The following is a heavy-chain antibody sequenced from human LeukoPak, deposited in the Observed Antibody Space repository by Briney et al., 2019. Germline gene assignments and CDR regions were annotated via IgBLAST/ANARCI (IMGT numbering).Heavy chain of an antibody. D-gene: IGHD3-22*01. Sequence: GASVKVSCKASGYTFTSYGINWVRQAPGQGLEWMGWISAYNGNTNYAQKLQGRVNMTRDTSMSTVYMELRSLRSDDTALYYCARGGDMRVVGAFDIWGQGTMVTVSS. CDR3: ARGGDMRVVGAFDI. CDR1: GYTFTSYG. V-gene: IGHV1-18*01. J-gene: IGHJ3*02. CDR2: ISAYNGNT.